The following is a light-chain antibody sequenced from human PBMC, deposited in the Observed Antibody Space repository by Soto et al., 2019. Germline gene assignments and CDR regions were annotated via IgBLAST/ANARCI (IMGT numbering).Light chain of an antibody. CDR2: TAS. Sequence: IQMTQSPSTLSASVGDRVAITCRASQSIGIWLAWYQQKPGKAPRFLIYTASTLESGVPSRFSGSGSGTEFTLTISSLQPDDFATYYCQQYKDYPWTFGQGTKVEFK. CDR3: QQYKDYPWT. J-gene: IGKJ1*01. CDR1: QSIGIW. V-gene: IGKV1-5*03.